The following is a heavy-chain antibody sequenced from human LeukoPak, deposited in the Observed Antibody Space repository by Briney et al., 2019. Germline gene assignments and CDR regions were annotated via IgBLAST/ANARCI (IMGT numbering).Heavy chain of an antibody. D-gene: IGHD3-3*01. CDR3: ARAGAAYYDFWSGYYLGDY. V-gene: IGHV7-4-1*02. Sequence: ASVKVSCKASGYTFTSYGITWVRQAPGQGLEWMGWINTNTGNPTYAQGFTGRFVFSLDTSVSTAYLQISSLKAEDTAVYYCARAGAAYYDFWSGYYLGDYWGQGTPVTVSS. CDR2: INTNTGNP. CDR1: GYTFTSYG. J-gene: IGHJ4*02.